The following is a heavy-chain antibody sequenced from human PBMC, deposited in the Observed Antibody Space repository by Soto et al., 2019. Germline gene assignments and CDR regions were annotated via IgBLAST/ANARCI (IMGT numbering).Heavy chain of an antibody. D-gene: IGHD3-10*01. V-gene: IGHV1-69*13. CDR1: GGTFSSYA. Sequence: ASVKVSCKASGGTFSSYAISWVRQAPGQGLEWMGGIIPIFGTANYAQKFQGRVTITADESTSTAYMELSSLRSEDTAVYYCARGGYYGSGSYRTSYNWFDPWGQGTLVTVSS. CDR3: ARGGYYGSGSYRTSYNWFDP. CDR2: IIPIFGTA. J-gene: IGHJ5*02.